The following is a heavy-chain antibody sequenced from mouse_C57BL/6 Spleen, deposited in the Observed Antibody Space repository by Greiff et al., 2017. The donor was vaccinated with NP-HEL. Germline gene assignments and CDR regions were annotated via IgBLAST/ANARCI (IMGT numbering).Heavy chain of an antibody. CDR1: GYTFTDYN. CDR2: INPNNGGT. CDR3: ARSSYDYDGGTWFAY. D-gene: IGHD2-4*01. V-gene: IGHV1-18*01. J-gene: IGHJ3*01. Sequence: VQLKESGPELVKPGASVKIPCKASGYTFTDYNMDWVKQSHGKSLEWIGDINPNNGGTIYNQKFKGKATLTVDKSSSTAYLELRSLTSEDTAVYYCARSSYDYDGGTWFAYWGQGTLVTVSA.